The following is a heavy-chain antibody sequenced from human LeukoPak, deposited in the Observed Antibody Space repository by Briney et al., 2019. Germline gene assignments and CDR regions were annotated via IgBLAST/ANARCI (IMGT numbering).Heavy chain of an antibody. Sequence: SVKVSCKASRGTFSSYAISWVRQAPGQGLEWMGGIIPIFGTANYAQKFQGRVTITADESTSTAYMELSSLRSEDTAVYYCAIDSQDYVFFGVIPTFDPWGQGTLVTVSS. CDR1: RGTFSSYA. J-gene: IGHJ5*02. CDR3: AIDSQDYVFFGVIPTFDP. D-gene: IGHD3-3*01. V-gene: IGHV1-69*13. CDR2: IIPIFGTA.